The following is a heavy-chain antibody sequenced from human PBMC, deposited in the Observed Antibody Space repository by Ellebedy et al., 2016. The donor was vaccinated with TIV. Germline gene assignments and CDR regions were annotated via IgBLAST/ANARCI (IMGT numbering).Heavy chain of an antibody. CDR1: GGSFSGYY. CDR3: ASPRYSSFDY. D-gene: IGHD1-26*01. J-gene: IGHJ4*02. Sequence: SETLSLTCAVYGGSFSGYYWSWIRQPPGKGLEWIGEINHSGSTNYNPSLKSRVTVSVDTSKNQFSLKLSSVTAADTAVYYCASPRYSSFDYWGQGTLVTVSS. CDR2: INHSGST. V-gene: IGHV4-34*01.